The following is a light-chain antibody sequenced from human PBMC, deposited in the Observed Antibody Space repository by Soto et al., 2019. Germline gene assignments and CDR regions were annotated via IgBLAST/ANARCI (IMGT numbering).Light chain of an antibody. Sequence: IQLTQSPSYLSASVGDRVTLTCQASQNINNYLNWYQQKPGRAPKLLIYDASNLEAGVPSRFRGSGSGTDFTLTISRLQPEDIATYYCQQYENLPTVGQGTRLEIK. CDR3: QQYENLPT. V-gene: IGKV1-33*01. J-gene: IGKJ5*01. CDR2: DAS. CDR1: QNINNY.